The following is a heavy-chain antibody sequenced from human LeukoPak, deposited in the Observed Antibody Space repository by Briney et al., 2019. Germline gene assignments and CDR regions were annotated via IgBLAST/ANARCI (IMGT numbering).Heavy chain of an antibody. CDR3: ARSTMGARRRYDY. CDR1: KDTFTTYD. D-gene: IGHD1-26*01. V-gene: IGHV1-8*01. J-gene: IGHJ4*02. CDR2: MNPNSGNT. Sequence: ASVKPSCKASKDTFTTYDVNWVRQATGLRLEWRGWMNPNSGNTGYAQKFQGRVTMTMNSSIRTAYMELTSLTSEDTAVYYCARSTMGARRRYDYWGQGTMVTVSS.